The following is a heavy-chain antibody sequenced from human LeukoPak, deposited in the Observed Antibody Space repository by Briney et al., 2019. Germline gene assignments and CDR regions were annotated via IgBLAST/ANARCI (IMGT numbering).Heavy chain of an antibody. V-gene: IGHV4-31*03. CDR3: VRSGIAAAGI. Sequence: PSETLSLTCTVSGGSISTGGYYWTWIRQHPGKGLEWIGYIYYSGSTYYNPSLKSRVTISIDTSKNQFSLKLSSVTAADTAVYYCVRSGIAAAGIWGQGTLATVSS. CDR2: IYYSGST. CDR1: GGSISTGGYY. D-gene: IGHD6-13*01. J-gene: IGHJ4*02.